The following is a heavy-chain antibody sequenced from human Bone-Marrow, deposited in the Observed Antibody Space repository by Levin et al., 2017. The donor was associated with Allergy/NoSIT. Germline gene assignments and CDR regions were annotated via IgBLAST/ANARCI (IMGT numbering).Heavy chain of an antibody. CDR1: GFTFSMFG. D-gene: IGHD2-21*02. Sequence: SCAASGFTFSMFGVHWVRQAPGKGLEWVAVISYDGSATYYADSVKGRFTISRAPSKNTLYLQMNNLRPEDTALYYWVKRQLEYCGGDGYSGEFDAWGQGTLVTVSS. CDR2: ISYDGSAT. V-gene: IGHV3-30*18. CDR3: VKRQLEYCGGDGYSGEFDA. J-gene: IGHJ5*02.